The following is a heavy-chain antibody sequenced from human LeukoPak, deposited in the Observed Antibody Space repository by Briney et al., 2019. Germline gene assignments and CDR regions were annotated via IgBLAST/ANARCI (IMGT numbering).Heavy chain of an antibody. Sequence: SETLSPTCTVSGGSISSFYWSWIRQPPGKGLEWIGYIYYSGSTNYNPSLKSRVTISVDTSKNQFSLKLSSVTAADTAVYYCARGRWLPLPDYWGQGTLATVSS. D-gene: IGHD5-24*01. CDR1: GGSISSFY. CDR2: IYYSGST. V-gene: IGHV4-59*01. CDR3: ARGRWLPLPDY. J-gene: IGHJ4*02.